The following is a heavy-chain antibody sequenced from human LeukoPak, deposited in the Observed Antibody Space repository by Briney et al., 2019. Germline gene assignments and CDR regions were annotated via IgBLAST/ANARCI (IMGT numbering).Heavy chain of an antibody. Sequence: ASVKVSCKASGYSLTTYGMNWVPQAPGQGLEWMGWFNTYTGNPTYAQGFTGRFVFSMDTSASIAYMQISSLKAEDMAMYYLLLWFGETPDYYYMDVWGKGTTVTVSS. V-gene: IGHV7-81*01. CDR2: FNTYTGNP. D-gene: IGHD3-10*01. J-gene: IGHJ6*03. CDR1: GYSLTTYG. CDR3: LLWFGETPDYYYMDV.